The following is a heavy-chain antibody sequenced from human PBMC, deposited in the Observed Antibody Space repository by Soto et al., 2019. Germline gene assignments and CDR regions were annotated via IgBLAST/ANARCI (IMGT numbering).Heavy chain of an antibody. CDR1: GFTFSSYG. D-gene: IGHD1-26*01. Sequence: QVQLVESGGGVVQPGRSLRLSCAASGFTFSSYGMHWVRQAPGKGLEWVAVIWYDGSNKYYADSVKGRFTISRDNSKNTVYLQMNSLRAEDTAVYYCARLKVGLFDLWGRGTLVTVSS. CDR3: ARLKVGLFDL. J-gene: IGHJ2*01. CDR2: IWYDGSNK. V-gene: IGHV3-33*01.